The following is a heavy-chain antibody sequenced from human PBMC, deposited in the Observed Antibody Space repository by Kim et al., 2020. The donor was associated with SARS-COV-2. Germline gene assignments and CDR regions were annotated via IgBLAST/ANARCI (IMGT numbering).Heavy chain of an antibody. V-gene: IGHV1-18*01. Sequence: YAQNLQGRVTMTPDTSTSTAYMGLRSLRSDDTAVYYCARGRGVGTPYYFDYWGQGTLVTVSS. D-gene: IGHD2-21*02. CDR3: ARGRGVGTPYYFDY. J-gene: IGHJ4*02.